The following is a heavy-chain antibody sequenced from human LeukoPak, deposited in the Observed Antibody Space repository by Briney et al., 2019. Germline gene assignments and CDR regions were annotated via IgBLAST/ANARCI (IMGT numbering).Heavy chain of an antibody. J-gene: IGHJ5*02. CDR1: GFTFDDYG. CDR3: ATRGYCSGTSCYAPQP. CDR2: ITGTGGST. V-gene: IGHV3-23*01. D-gene: IGHD2-2*01. Sequence: PGGSLRLSCAASGFTFDDYGMSWVRQAPGKGLEWVSAITGTGGSTYYADSVKGRFTISRDDSKNTLYLQMNSLRAEDTAVYYCATRGYCSGTSCYAPQPWGQGTLVTVSS.